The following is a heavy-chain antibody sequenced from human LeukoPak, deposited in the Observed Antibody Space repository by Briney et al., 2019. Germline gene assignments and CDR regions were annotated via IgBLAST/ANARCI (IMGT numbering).Heavy chain of an antibody. D-gene: IGHD3-16*02. Sequence: PSETLSLTCTVSGGSISSYYWSWIRQPPGKGLEWIGYIYYSGSTNYNPSLKSRVTISVDTSKNQFSLKLSSVTAADTAVYYCARSKGYQGYYYYGMDVWGQGTTVTVYS. CDR1: GGSISSYY. V-gene: IGHV4-59*01. CDR3: ARSKGYQGYYYYGMDV. J-gene: IGHJ6*02. CDR2: IYYSGST.